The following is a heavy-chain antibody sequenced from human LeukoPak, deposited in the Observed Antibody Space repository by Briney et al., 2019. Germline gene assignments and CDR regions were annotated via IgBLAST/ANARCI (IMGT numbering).Heavy chain of an antibody. CDR2: IIPILGIA. J-gene: IGHJ6*02. Sequence: SVKVSCKASGGTFSSYAISWVRQVPGQGLEWMGRIIPILGIANYAQKFQGRVTITADKSTSTAYMELSSLRSEDTAVYYCAREGPPAYQLLPYYYYGMDVWGQGTTVTVSS. CDR1: GGTFSSYA. V-gene: IGHV1-69*04. CDR3: AREGPPAYQLLPYYYYGMDV. D-gene: IGHD2-2*01.